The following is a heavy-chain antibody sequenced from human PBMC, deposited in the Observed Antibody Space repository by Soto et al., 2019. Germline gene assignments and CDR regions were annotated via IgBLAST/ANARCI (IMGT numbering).Heavy chain of an antibody. CDR1: GSSISSSGYY. CDR3: ARLTSRHWVDY. D-gene: IGHD3-16*01. V-gene: IGHV4-39*01. J-gene: IGHJ4*02. Sequence: PSETLSLTGTVSGSSISSSGYYWGWIRQPPGRGLEWIGSLYYNVGTYYNPSLKSRVTISADTSANQFSLLVNSVTAADTAIYYCARLTSRHWVDYWGQGALVTVSS. CDR2: LYYNVGT.